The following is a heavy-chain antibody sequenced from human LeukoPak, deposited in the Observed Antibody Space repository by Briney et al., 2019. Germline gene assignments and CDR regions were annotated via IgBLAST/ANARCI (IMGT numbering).Heavy chain of an antibody. D-gene: IGHD2-21*01. CDR3: ARRQQTGGDNGLHNWFDP. J-gene: IGHJ5*02. V-gene: IGHV4-59*08. CDR2: IYYSGGT. Sequence: ETLSLTCTVSDGSSISSSWNWIRQPPGKGLEWIGYIYYSGGTKYNPSLESRVTISVDTSKNQISLNLRSVTAADTAIYYCARRQQTGGDNGLHNWFDPWGQGTLVTVSS. CDR1: DGSSISSS.